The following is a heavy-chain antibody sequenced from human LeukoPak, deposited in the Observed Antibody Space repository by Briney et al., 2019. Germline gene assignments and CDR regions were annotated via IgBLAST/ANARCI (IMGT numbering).Heavy chain of an antibody. CDR3: AKSRNGYILNAFDV. CDR1: GFIFSSYA. D-gene: IGHD5-18*01. V-gene: IGHV3-23*01. Sequence: GGSLRLSCAGSGFIFSSYAMSWVRQAPGKGLEWVAGVSSRGDRTYYADSVRGRFTISRDNSKNTLYLQVNSLRAEDTAVYYCAKSRNGYILNAFDVWGQGTSVTASS. J-gene: IGHJ3*01. CDR2: VSSRGDRT.